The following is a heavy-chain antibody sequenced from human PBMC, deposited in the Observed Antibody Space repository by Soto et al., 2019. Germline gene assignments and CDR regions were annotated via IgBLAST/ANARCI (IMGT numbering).Heavy chain of an antibody. CDR1: GFIFSSYW. D-gene: IGHD2-8*01. Sequence: GGSLRLSCAASGFIFSSYWMSWVRQAPGKGLEWVANIKQDGSEKYYVDSVKGRFTISRDNAKNSLYLQMNSLRAEDTAVYYCARDGLVLMVYDDAFDIWGQGTMVTVSS. V-gene: IGHV3-7*01. CDR2: IKQDGSEK. CDR3: ARDGLVLMVYDDAFDI. J-gene: IGHJ3*02.